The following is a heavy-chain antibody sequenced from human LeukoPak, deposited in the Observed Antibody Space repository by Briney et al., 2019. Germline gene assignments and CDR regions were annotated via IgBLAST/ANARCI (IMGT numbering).Heavy chain of an antibody. J-gene: IGHJ4*02. CDR1: GFTFSSYW. Sequence: QPGGSLRLSXAASGFTFSSYWMHWVRQAPGKGLVWVSRINSDGSSTSYADSVKGRFTISRDNAKNTLYLQMNSLRAEDTAVYYCARDPSPMYSSSWDYFDYWGQGTLVTVSS. V-gene: IGHV3-74*01. D-gene: IGHD6-13*01. CDR3: ARDPSPMYSSSWDYFDY. CDR2: INSDGSST.